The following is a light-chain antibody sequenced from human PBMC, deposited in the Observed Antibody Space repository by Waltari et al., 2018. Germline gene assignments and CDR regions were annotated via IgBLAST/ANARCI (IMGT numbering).Light chain of an antibody. V-gene: IGLV2-14*01. CDR1: SSDVGGYNY. CDR3: SSYTSSSTSYV. Sequence: QSALTQPASVSGSPGQSITISCTGTSSDVGGYNYVSWYQQHPGKAPKLMIYEVSNRPSGVSNGFSGSKSGNTASLTISGLQAEDEADYYCSSYTSSSTSYVFGTGTKVTVL. J-gene: IGLJ1*01. CDR2: EVS.